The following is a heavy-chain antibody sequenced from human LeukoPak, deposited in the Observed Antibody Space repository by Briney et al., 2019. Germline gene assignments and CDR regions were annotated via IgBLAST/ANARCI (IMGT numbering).Heavy chain of an antibody. CDR1: GGSISSGGYS. CDR2: IYHSGST. D-gene: IGHD6-19*01. CDR3: AGAGWENWFDP. J-gene: IGHJ5*02. Sequence: SETLSLTCAVSGGSISSGGYSWSWIRQPPGKGLEWIGYIYHSGSTYYNPSLKSRVTISVDRSKNQFSLKLSSVTAADTAVYYCAGAGWENWFDPWGQGTLVTVSS. V-gene: IGHV4-30-2*01.